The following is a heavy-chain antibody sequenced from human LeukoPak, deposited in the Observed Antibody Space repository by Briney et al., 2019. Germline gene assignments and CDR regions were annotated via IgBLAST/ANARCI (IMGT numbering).Heavy chain of an antibody. V-gene: IGHV2-5*02. D-gene: IGHD4-17*01. CDR1: GFSLSTSGVG. J-gene: IGHJ4*02. CDR3: AHRRDYGDPGDYFDY. CDR2: IYWDDDK. Sequence: SGPTLVKPTQTLTLTCTFSGFSLSTSGVGVGWIRQPPGKVLEWLALIYWDDDKRYSPSLKSRLTITKDTSKNQVVLTMTNMDPVDTATYYCAHRRDYGDPGDYFDYWGQGTLVTVSS.